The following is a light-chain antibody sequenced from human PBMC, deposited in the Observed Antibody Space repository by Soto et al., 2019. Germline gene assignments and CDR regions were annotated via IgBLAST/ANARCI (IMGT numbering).Light chain of an antibody. Sequence: DIQMTQSPSTLSATAGDRVTITCRASQSISSWLAWCQHKPGKAPKLLIYDASNLDSGVPSRFSGSGSGTEFSLTISNLQHDDFAVYYCQQYGTSPITFGPGTRLEI. CDR1: QSISSW. CDR2: DAS. CDR3: QQYGTSPIT. V-gene: IGKV1-5*01. J-gene: IGKJ5*01.